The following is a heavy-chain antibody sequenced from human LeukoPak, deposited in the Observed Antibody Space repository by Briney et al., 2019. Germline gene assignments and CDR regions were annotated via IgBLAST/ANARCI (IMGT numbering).Heavy chain of an antibody. J-gene: IGHJ3*02. D-gene: IGHD3-22*01. CDR1: GGSISSGSYY. V-gene: IGHV4-61*01. CDR3: AREYYYDSSGYYYGRDAFDI. CDR2: IYYSGST. Sequence: SQTLSLTCTVSGGSISSGSYYWSWIRQPPGKGLEWIGYIYYSGSTNYNPSLKSRVTISVDTSKNQFSLKLSSVTAADTAVYYCAREYYYDSSGYYYGRDAFDIWGQGTMVTVSS.